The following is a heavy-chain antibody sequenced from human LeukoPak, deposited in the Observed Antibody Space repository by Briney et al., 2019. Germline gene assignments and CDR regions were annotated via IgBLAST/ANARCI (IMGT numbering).Heavy chain of an antibody. D-gene: IGHD3-10*01. CDR2: ISSSGSII. CDR3: ARETMVREVIITTYFDY. CDR1: GFTFSSYE. Sequence: GGSLRLSCAASGFTFSSYEMNWVRQAPGKGLEWVSYISSSGSIIYFADSVKGRFTISRDNAKNSLYLQMNSLRAEDTAVYYCARETMVREVIITTYFDYWGQGTLVTVSS. J-gene: IGHJ4*02. V-gene: IGHV3-48*03.